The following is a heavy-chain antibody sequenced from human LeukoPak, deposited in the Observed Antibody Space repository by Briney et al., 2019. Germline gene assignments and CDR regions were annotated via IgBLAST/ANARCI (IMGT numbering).Heavy chain of an antibody. CDR3: ARDRSWSHALDI. D-gene: IGHD2-15*01. V-gene: IGHV1-2*02. Sequence: ASVKVPCKASGYTFTGYYMHWVRQAPGQGLEGMGWINPNSGGTNYAQKFQGRVTMTRDTSISTAYMELSRLRSDDTAVYYCARDRSWSHALDIWGQGTMVTVSS. CDR2: INPNSGGT. J-gene: IGHJ3*02. CDR1: GYTFTGYY.